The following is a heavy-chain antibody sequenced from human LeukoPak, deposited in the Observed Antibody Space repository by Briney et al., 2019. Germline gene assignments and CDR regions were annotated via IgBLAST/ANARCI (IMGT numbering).Heavy chain of an antibody. Sequence: ASVKVSCKASGYTFTDYYIHWVRQAPGQGLEWMGWINPNSGGRNSAQNFQGRVTLTRDTSISTAYMELTRLKSDDTAVYYCARGGEANWGSDDDYWGQGTLITVSS. CDR3: ARGGEANWGSDDDY. CDR2: INPNSGGR. V-gene: IGHV1-2*02. J-gene: IGHJ4*02. D-gene: IGHD7-27*01. CDR1: GYTFTDYY.